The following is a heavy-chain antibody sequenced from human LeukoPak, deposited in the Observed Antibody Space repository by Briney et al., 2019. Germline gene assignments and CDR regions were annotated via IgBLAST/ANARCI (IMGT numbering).Heavy chain of an antibody. J-gene: IGHJ4*02. CDR1: GFTFSSYA. Sequence: GGSLRLSCAASGFTFSSYAMYCVRQAPGKGLEWVSAICGSGGSTYYADSVKGRFTISRDNSKNTLYLQMNSLRAEDTAVYYCAKAGIGGSSLYYFDYWGQGTLVTVSS. CDR3: AKAGIGGSSLYYFDY. D-gene: IGHD6-6*01. CDR2: ICGSGGST. V-gene: IGHV3-23*01.